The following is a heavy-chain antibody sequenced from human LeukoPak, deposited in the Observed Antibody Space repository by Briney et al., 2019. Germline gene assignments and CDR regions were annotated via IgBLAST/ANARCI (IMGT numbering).Heavy chain of an antibody. CDR1: GGSFSGYY. CDR3: ANLYYYYYMDV. Sequence: SETLSLTCAVYGGSFSGYYWSWIRQPPGKGLEWIGEINHSGSTNYNPSLKSRVTISVDTSKNQFSLKLSSVTAADTAVYYCANLYYYYYMDVWGKGTTVTISS. V-gene: IGHV4-34*01. CDR2: INHSGST. J-gene: IGHJ6*03.